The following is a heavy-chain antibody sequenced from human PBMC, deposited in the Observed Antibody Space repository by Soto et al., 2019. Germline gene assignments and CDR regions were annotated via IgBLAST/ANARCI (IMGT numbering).Heavy chain of an antibody. Sequence: GASVKVSCKASGYTFTSYGISWVRQAPGRGLEWMGWISAYNGNTNYAQKLQGRVTMTTDTSTSTAYMELRSLRSDDTAVYYCARTPPKMKQLVAIDYWVQGTLVTVSS. J-gene: IGHJ4*02. CDR1: GYTFTSYG. CDR2: ISAYNGNT. V-gene: IGHV1-18*01. CDR3: ARTPPKMKQLVAIDY. D-gene: IGHD6-6*01.